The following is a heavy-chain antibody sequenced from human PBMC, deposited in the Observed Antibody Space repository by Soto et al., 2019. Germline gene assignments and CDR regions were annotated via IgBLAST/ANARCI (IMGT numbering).Heavy chain of an antibody. J-gene: IGHJ4*02. CDR3: ARRVDNWNSGGYFDY. Sequence: ETLSLTCTVSGGSISSSSYYWGWIRQPPGKGLEWIGSIYYSGSTYYNPSLKSRVTISVDTSKNQFSLKLSSVTAADTAVYYCARRVDNWNSGGYFDYWGQGTLVTVSS. CDR1: GGSISSSSYY. V-gene: IGHV4-39*01. D-gene: IGHD1-7*01. CDR2: IYYSGST.